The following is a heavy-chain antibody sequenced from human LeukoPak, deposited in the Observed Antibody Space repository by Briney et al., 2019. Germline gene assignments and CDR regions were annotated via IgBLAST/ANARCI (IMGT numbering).Heavy chain of an antibody. D-gene: IGHD5-18*01. CDR2: INHSGST. J-gene: IGHJ5*02. Sequence: SETLSLTCAVYGGSFSGYYWSWIRQPPGKGLEWIGEINHSGSTNYNPSLKSRVTISVDTSKNQFSLKLSSVTAADTAVYYCARGLRYGYGPNWFDPWGQGTLVTVSS. CDR3: ARGLRYGYGPNWFDP. CDR1: GGSFSGYY. V-gene: IGHV4-34*01.